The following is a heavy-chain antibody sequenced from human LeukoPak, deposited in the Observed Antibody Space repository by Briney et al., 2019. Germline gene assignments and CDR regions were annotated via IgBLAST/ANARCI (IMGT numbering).Heavy chain of an antibody. CDR2: IYDSGST. CDR3: ARRGYLDV. CDR1: GGSISTYY. D-gene: IGHD2-2*01. Sequence: SETLSLTCTVSGGSISTYYWSWIRQPPGKGPEWIGYIYDSGSTNYNPSLKSRVTISVDTSKNQFSLKLSSVTAADTAVYYCARRGYLDVWGQGTTVTVSS. J-gene: IGHJ6*02. V-gene: IGHV4-59*01.